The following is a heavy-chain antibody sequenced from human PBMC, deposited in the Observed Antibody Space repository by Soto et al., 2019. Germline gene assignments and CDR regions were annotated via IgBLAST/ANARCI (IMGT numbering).Heavy chain of an antibody. D-gene: IGHD3-10*01. CDR3: ATEYYYGSGSYYYYYYGMDV. Sequence: EVQLLESGGGLVQPGGSLRLSCAASGFTFSSYAMSWVRQAPGKGLEWVSAFSGSGGTTYYADSVKGRFTISRDNSKNTLYRQMNSLRAEDTAVYYCATEYYYGSGSYYYYYYGMDVWGQGTTVTVSS. J-gene: IGHJ6*02. CDR1: GFTFSSYA. V-gene: IGHV3-23*01. CDR2: FSGSGGTT.